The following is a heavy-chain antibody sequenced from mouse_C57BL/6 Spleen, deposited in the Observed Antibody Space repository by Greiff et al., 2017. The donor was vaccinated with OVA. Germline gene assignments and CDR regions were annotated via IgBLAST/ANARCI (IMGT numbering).Heavy chain of an antibody. CDR3: ARERGLAWFAY. CDR1: GYSITSGYY. V-gene: IGHV3-6*01. J-gene: IGHJ3*01. Sequence: VQLKESGPGLVKPSQSLSLTCSVTGYSITSGYYWNWIRQFPGNKLEWMGYISYDGSNNYNPSLKNRISITRDTSKNQFFLKLNSVTTEDTATYYCARERGLAWFAYWGQGTLVTVSA. D-gene: IGHD6-2*01. CDR2: ISYDGSN.